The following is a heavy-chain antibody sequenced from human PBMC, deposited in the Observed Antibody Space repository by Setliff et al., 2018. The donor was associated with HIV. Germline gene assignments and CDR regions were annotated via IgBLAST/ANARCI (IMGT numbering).Heavy chain of an antibody. CDR1: GFTFSSYE. CDR2: ISSSGSTI. CDR3: AREDYSSSSRFDY. V-gene: IGHV3-48*03. J-gene: IGHJ4*02. Sequence: GSLRLSCAASGFTFSSYEMNWVRQAPGKGLEWVSYISSSGSTIYYADSVKGRFTISRDNAKNSLYLQMNSLRAEDTAVYYCAREDYSSSSRFDYWGQGTLVTAPQ. D-gene: IGHD6-6*01.